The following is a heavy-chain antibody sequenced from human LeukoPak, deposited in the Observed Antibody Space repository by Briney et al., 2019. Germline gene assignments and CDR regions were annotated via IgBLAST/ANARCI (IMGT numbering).Heavy chain of an antibody. Sequence: GGSLRLPCAVSGFTFSYAWMTWVRQAPGKGLEWVGRIKSKTDGGTTDYAAPVKGRFTISRDDSKNTLYLQMNSLKTEDTAVYYCTTGMTRYYYYNYMDVWGKGTTVTVSS. CDR1: GFTFSYAW. CDR3: TTGMTRYYYYNYMDV. D-gene: IGHD2-21*02. V-gene: IGHV3-15*01. CDR2: IKSKTDGGTT. J-gene: IGHJ6*03.